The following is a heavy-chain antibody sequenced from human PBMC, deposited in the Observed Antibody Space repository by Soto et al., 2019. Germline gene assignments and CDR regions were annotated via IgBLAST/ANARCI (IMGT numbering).Heavy chain of an antibody. J-gene: IGHJ4*02. CDR3: AVAVAGPTAIGY. V-gene: IGHV3-74*01. Sequence: GGSLRLSCAASGFIFDDYAMHWVRQAPGKGLEWVSGINSDGSSTSYADSVKGRFTISRDNAKNTLYLQMNSLRAEDTAVYYCAVAVAGPTAIGYWGQGTLVTVSS. CDR1: GFIFDDYA. CDR2: INSDGSST. D-gene: IGHD6-19*01.